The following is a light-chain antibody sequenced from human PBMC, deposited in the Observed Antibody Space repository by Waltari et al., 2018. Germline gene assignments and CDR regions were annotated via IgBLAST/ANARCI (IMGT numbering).Light chain of an antibody. V-gene: IGKV1-17*01. CDR2: DAS. CDR3: LQHNSYPYT. J-gene: IGKJ2*01. CDR1: QGIGNS. Sequence: DIQMTQSPSSLSASVGDRVTITCRASQGIGNSLGWYQQKPGKAPKRLIYDASSLQSGVPSTFSGSGSGTEFTLTISSLQPEDFATYSCLQHNSYPYTFGQGTKLELK.